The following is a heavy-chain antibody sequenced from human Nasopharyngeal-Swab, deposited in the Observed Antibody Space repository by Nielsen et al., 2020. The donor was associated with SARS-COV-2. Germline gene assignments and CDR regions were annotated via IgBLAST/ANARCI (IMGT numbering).Heavy chain of an antibody. CDR3: ARVPRYCSSTSCYAEPYYYYYGMDV. V-gene: IGHV1-18*04. CDR2: ISAYNGNT. CDR1: GYTFTSYG. D-gene: IGHD2-2*01. J-gene: IGHJ6*02. Sequence: ASVKVSCKASGYTFTSYGISWVRQAPGQGLEWMGWISAYNGNTNYAQKLQGRVTMTTDTSTSTAYMELRSLRSDDTAVYYCARVPRYCSSTSCYAEPYYYYYGMDVWGQGTTVTVSS.